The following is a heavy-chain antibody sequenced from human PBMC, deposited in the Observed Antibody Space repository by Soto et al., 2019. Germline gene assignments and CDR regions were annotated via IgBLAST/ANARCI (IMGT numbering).Heavy chain of an antibody. V-gene: IGHV3-49*04. CDR2: IASKTYGATR. J-gene: IGHJ3*01. CDR3: TRLPPEWFRTTPFDF. Sequence: SLRLSCTGCGFRFSDYAVTWVRQTPGKGLEWVGFIASKTYGATREYAASVKGRFIISRDDPKSIAYLQMNGLKIEDTAVYFCTRLPPEWFRTTPFDFWGQGTRVTVSS. CDR1: GFRFSDYA. D-gene: IGHD2-8*01.